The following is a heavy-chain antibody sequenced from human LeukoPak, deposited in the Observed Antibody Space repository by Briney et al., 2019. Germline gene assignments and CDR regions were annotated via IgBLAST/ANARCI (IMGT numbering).Heavy chain of an antibody. V-gene: IGHV3-20*04. CDR3: ARGDRDLYCSGTSCYPVL. CDR2: INWNGGST. D-gene: IGHD2-2*01. CDR1: GFTFDDYG. Sequence: GGSLRLSCAASGFTFDDYGMSWVRQAPGKGLEWVSGINWNGGSTGYADSVKGRFTISRDNAKNSLYLQMNSLRAEDTAVYYCARGDRDLYCSGTSCYPVLGGQGTLVTVSS. J-gene: IGHJ4*02.